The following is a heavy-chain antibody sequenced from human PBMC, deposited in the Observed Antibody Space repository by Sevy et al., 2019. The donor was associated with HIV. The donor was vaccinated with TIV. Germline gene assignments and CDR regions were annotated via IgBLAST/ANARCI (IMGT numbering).Heavy chain of an antibody. CDR3: ASVTRYSGSYYLGDDAFDI. CDR2: IGTAGDT. CDR1: GFTFSRYD. D-gene: IGHD1-26*01. J-gene: IGHJ3*02. V-gene: IGHV3-13*01. Sequence: GGSLRLSCAASGFTFSRYDMHWVRQATGKGLEWLSSIGTAGDTYYPGSVKGRFTISRENAKKSLYLQMNSLRAGDTAVYYCASVTRYSGSYYLGDDAFDIWGQGTMVTVSS.